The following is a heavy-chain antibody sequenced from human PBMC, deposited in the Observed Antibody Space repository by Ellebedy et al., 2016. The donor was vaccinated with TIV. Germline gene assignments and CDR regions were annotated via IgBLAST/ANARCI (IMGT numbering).Heavy chain of an antibody. Sequence: GESLKISCAASGFTFSSLAMNWVRQAPGKGLEWVSGISGSGGTTYYTDSVKGRFTISRDNSKNTLYLQMNSLGVKDTAVYYCVGKPQSSGWYGPFDYWGQGTLVTVSS. CDR3: VGKPQSSGWYGPFDY. D-gene: IGHD6-19*01. V-gene: IGHV3-23*01. CDR1: GFTFSSLA. CDR2: ISGSGGTT. J-gene: IGHJ4*02.